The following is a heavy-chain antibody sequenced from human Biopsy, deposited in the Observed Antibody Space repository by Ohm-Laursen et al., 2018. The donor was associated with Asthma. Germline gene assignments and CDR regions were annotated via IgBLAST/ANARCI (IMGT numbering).Heavy chain of an antibody. D-gene: IGHD1-20*01. CDR1: GGYLTGHY. Sequence: SETLSLTCTVYGGYLTGHYWNWIRQPPGKGLEWIGEIDQSGHTNYNPSLKSRVTISADTSKNQFHLNLSSVTAADTAVYFCARAAITGIRGWFDPWGQGTQATVSS. CDR2: IDQSGHT. V-gene: IGHV4-34*01. CDR3: ARAAITGIRGWFDP. J-gene: IGHJ5*02.